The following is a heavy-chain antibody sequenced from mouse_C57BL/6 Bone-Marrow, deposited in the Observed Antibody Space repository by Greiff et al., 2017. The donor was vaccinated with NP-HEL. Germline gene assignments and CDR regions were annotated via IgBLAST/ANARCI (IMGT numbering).Heavy chain of an antibody. CDR3: AKSYYGSSRNYFDY. Sequence: VQLQQPGAELVRPGTSVKLSCKASGYTFTSYWMHWVKQRPGQGLEWIGVIDPSDSYTNYNQKFKGKATLTVDTSSSTAYMQLSSLTSEDSAVYYCAKSYYGSSRNYFDYWGQGTTLTVSS. D-gene: IGHD1-1*01. CDR1: GYTFTSYW. CDR2: IDPSDSYT. V-gene: IGHV1-59*01. J-gene: IGHJ2*01.